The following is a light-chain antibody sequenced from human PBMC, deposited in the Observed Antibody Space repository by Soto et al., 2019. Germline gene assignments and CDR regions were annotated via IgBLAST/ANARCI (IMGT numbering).Light chain of an antibody. CDR3: QQSYSTPQT. J-gene: IGKJ1*01. Sequence: DIQMTQSPSSLSASVGDRVTITCRASQSISSYLNWYQQKPGKAPNLLIYAASTLQRGVPSRFSGSGSGTDFTLTISSLQPEDAATYYCQQSYSTPQTFGQGTKVE. V-gene: IGKV1-39*01. CDR1: QSISSY. CDR2: AAS.